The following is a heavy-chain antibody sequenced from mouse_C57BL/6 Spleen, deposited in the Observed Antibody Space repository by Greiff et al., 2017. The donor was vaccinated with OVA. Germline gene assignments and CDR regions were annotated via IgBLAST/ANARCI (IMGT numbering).Heavy chain of an antibody. CDR3: ARSGTGTGSYYFDY. V-gene: IGHV1-26*01. D-gene: IGHD4-1*01. CDR2: INPNNGGT. Sequence: EVQLQQSGPELVKPGASVKISCKASGYTFTDFYMNWVKQSHGKSLEWIGDINPNNGGTSYNQKFKGKATLTVDKSSSTAYMELRSLTSEDSAVYYCARSGTGTGSYYFDYWGQGTTLTVSS. J-gene: IGHJ2*01. CDR1: GYTFTDFY.